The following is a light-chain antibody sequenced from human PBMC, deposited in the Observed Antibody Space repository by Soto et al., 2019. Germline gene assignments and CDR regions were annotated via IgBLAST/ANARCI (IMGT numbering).Light chain of an antibody. CDR2: AVS. CDR1: SSDFGVYNF. CDR3: CSYTSYSPYV. V-gene: IGLV2-14*01. Sequence: QSVLTQPASVSGSPGQSITISCTGTSSDFGVYNFVSWYQHRPGKAPKLMIYAVSNRPSGVSNRFSGSKSGNTASLTISGLQAEDEADYYCCSYTSYSPYVFGTGTKVTVL. J-gene: IGLJ1*01.